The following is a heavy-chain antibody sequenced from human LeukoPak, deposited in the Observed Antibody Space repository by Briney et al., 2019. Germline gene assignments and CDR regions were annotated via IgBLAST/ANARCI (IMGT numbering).Heavy chain of an antibody. V-gene: IGHV3-23*01. CDR1: GFTFSSYA. D-gene: IGHD3-10*01. CDR2: ISGSGGST. CDR3: AKDPVLLWPLPI. J-gene: IGHJ3*02. Sequence: EPGGSLRLSCAASGFTFSSYAMSWVRQAPGRGLEWVSAISGSGGSTYYADSVKGRFTISRDNSKNTLYLQMNSLRAEDTAVYYCAKDPVLLWPLPIWGQGTMVTVSS.